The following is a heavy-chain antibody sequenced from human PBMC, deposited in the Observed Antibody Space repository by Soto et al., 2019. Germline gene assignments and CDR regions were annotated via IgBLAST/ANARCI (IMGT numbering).Heavy chain of an antibody. J-gene: IGHJ4*02. CDR3: ATSGGGWYLY. D-gene: IGHD6-19*01. CDR2: LNPNSGDT. CDR1: GYTFSSYD. Sequence: QVQLVQSGAEVKKPGASVKVSCKASGYTFSSYDINWVRQATGQGLEWMGWLNPNSGDTGYAQKFQGRVTLTRNTSINTAYXXXXSLTSDDTAVYYCATSGGGWYLYWGQGTLVTVSS. V-gene: IGHV1-8*01.